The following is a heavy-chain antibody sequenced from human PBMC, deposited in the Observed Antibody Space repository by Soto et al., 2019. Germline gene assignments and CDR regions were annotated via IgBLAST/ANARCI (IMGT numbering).Heavy chain of an antibody. Sequence: SETLSLTCTVSGSSISSYYWSWIRQPPGKGLEWIGDIYYSGSTYYNPSLKSRVTISVDTSKNQFSLKLSSVTAADTAVYYCARLAYCGGDCYSGLGDYYYYYGMDVWGQGTTVTAP. CDR2: IYYSGST. CDR1: GSSISSYY. J-gene: IGHJ6*02. D-gene: IGHD2-21*02. CDR3: ARLAYCGGDCYSGLGDYYYYYGMDV. V-gene: IGHV4-30-4*01.